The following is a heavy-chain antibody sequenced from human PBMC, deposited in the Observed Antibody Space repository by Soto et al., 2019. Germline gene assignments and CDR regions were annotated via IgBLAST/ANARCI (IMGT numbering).Heavy chain of an antibody. V-gene: IGHV3-30*03. CDR3: ASGGSSLNFDS. CDR2: IKSDGFST. J-gene: IGHJ4*02. CDR1: GFTFSNAW. D-gene: IGHD6-6*01. Sequence: HPGGSLRLSCAASGFTFSNAWMNWVRQAPGKGLEWVAVIKSDGFSTDYVDSVKGRFAIFRDNSRNTLYLQMNNLRIEDTGVYYCASGGSSLNFDSWGQGTLVTVSS.